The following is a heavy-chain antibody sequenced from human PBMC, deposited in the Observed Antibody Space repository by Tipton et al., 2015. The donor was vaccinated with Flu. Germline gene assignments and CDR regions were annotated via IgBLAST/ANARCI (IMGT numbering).Heavy chain of an antibody. V-gene: IGHV3-48*04. CDR3: AREGGTRTYSYGDDGLDI. Sequence: SLRLSCAAFGFTFSSYSMNWVRQAPGKGLEWVSYISSSSSTIYYADSVKGRFTISRDNMENRLYLQMNYLRADDTAVYYCAREGGTRTYSYGDDGLDIWGQGTMVTVSS. CDR1: GFTFSSYS. D-gene: IGHD5-18*01. J-gene: IGHJ3*02. CDR2: ISSSSSTI.